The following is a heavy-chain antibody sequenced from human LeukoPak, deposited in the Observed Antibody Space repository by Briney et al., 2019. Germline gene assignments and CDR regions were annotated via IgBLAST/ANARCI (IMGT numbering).Heavy chain of an antibody. CDR1: GFTFSAYG. Sequence: GGALRLSCAASGFTFSAYGMSWVRQAPGKGPEWVSTIGSRNSDTYYTDSVKGRFTVSRDNSKNILFLQMNSLRAEDTAVYYCAKRFLDIPVAGLDYWGQGTLVTVSS. CDR2: IGSRNSDT. D-gene: IGHD6-19*01. CDR3: AKRFLDIPVAGLDY. V-gene: IGHV3-23*01. J-gene: IGHJ4*02.